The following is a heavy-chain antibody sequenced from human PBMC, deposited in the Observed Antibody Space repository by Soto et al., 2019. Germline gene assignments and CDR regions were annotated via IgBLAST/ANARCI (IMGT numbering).Heavy chain of an antibody. CDR2: IFPGDSDT. CDR3: AAAYTTGSDAFDI. V-gene: IGHV5-51*01. D-gene: IGHD1-1*01. CDR1: GYSFANYW. Sequence: GESLKISCKGTGYSFANYWIGWVRQMPGKGLEWMGMIFPGDSDTKNSPSLQGQITMSVDKSNSSAYLQWRSLKASDTAMYYCAAAYTTGSDAFDIWGQGTMVTVSS. J-gene: IGHJ3*02.